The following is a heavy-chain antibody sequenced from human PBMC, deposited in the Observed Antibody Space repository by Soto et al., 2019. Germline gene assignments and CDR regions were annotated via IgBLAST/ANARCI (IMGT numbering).Heavy chain of an antibody. J-gene: IGHJ4*02. CDR3: TSAERGKTGVRV. Sequence: QVQMVESGGALVKPGGSLRLSCAASGFTFSDYYISWVRQAPGRGLEWLSYISQSGAYTNYVDSVRGRFTISRDNAKNSLYLQMNSLRAEDTAVYYCTSAERGKTGVRVWGQGTLVTVSS. V-gene: IGHV3-11*06. D-gene: IGHD1-1*01. CDR2: ISQSGAYT. CDR1: GFTFSDYY.